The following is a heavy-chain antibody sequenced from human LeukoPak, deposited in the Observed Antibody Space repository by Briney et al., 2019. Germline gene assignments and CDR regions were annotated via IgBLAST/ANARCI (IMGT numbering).Heavy chain of an antibody. CDR3: AGLGYSGYDYWFDP. V-gene: IGHV1-58*01. D-gene: IGHD5-12*01. CDR2: IVVGSGNT. Sequence: GASVKVSCKASGFTFTSSAVQWVRQARGQRLEWIGWIVVGSGNTNYAQKFQERVTITRDTSASTAYMELSSLRSEDTAVYYCAGLGYSGYDYWFDPWGQGTLVTVSS. J-gene: IGHJ5*02. CDR1: GFTFTSSA.